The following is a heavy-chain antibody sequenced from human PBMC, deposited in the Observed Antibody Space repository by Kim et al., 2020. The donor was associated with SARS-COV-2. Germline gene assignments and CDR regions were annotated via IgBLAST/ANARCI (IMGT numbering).Heavy chain of an antibody. Sequence: SKTYYAESVKGQFTTSRDNAKNTLYLQMNNLRVEDTAVYYCARGAIGCFDVWGQGTVVTISS. D-gene: IGHD6-19*01. CDR3: ARGAIGCFDV. CDR2: SKT. V-gene: IGHV3-74*01. J-gene: IGHJ3*01.